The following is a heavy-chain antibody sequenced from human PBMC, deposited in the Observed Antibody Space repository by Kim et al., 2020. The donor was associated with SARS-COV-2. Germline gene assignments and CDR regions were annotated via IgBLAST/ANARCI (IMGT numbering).Heavy chain of an antibody. J-gene: IGHJ5*02. D-gene: IGHD1-20*01. V-gene: IGHV3-48*02. CDR2: ISSSSSTI. CDR3: ARDPNRYNWNDSRWFDP. CDR1: GFTFSSYS. Sequence: GGSLRLSCAASGFTFSSYSMNWVRQAPGKGLEWVSYISSSSSTIYYADSVKGRFTISRDNAKNSLYLQMNSLRDEDTAVYYCARDPNRYNWNDSRWFDPWGQGTLVTVSS.